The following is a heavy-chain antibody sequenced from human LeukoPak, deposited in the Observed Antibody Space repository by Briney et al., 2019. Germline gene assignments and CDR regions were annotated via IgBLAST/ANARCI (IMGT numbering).Heavy chain of an antibody. V-gene: IGHV3-23*01. CDR1: GFTFSSYS. CDR2: ISGSGGST. J-gene: IGHJ4*02. Sequence: GGSLRLSCAASGFTFSSYSMNWVRQAPGKGLEWVSAISGSGGSTYYADSVKGRFTISRDNSKNTLYLQMNSLRAEDTAVYYCAKVVSEGGDYWGQGTLVTVSS. CDR3: AKVVSEGGDY. D-gene: IGHD1-20*01.